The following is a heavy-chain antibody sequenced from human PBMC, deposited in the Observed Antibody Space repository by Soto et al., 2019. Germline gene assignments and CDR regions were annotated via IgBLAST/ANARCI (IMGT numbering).Heavy chain of an antibody. CDR2: IIPIFGTA. V-gene: IGHV1-69*13. D-gene: IGHD5-12*01. J-gene: IGHJ6*02. CDR3: ARQKWLRPNYYYYGMDV. Sequence: ASVKVSCKASGGTFSSYAISWVRQAPGQGLEWMGGIIPIFGTANYAQKFQGRVTITADESTSTAYMELSSLRSEDTAVYYCARQKWLRPNYYYYGMDVWGQGTTVTVSS. CDR1: GGTFSSYA.